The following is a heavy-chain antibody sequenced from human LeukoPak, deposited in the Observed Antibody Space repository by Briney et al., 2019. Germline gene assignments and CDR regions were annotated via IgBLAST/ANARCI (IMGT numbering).Heavy chain of an antibody. V-gene: IGHV3-23*01. J-gene: IGHJ4*02. CDR3: AKSEEAVLRYFDWWDY. CDR2: ISDNGGNT. D-gene: IGHD3-9*01. Sequence: GGSLRLSCVASAFTFGSYGMSWVRQAPGKGLEWVSTISDNGGNTHYADSVKGRFTISRDNSKNTLYLQMNSLRAEDTAVYYCAKSEEAVLRYFDWWDYWGQGTLVTVSS. CDR1: AFTFGSYG.